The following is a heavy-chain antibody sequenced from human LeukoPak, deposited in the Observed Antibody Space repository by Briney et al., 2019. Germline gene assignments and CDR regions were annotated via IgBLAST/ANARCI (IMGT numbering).Heavy chain of an antibody. J-gene: IGHJ4*02. D-gene: IGHD5-18*01. CDR1: GFTVSSNY. V-gene: IGHV3-53*01. CDR2: IYSGGST. Sequence: GGSLRLSCAASGFTVSSNYMSWVRQAPGKGLEWVSVIYSGGSTYYADSVKGRFTISRDNSKNTLYLQMNSLGAEDTAVYYCARSLQLWVGGVFDYWGQGTLVTVSS. CDR3: ARSLQLWVGGVFDY.